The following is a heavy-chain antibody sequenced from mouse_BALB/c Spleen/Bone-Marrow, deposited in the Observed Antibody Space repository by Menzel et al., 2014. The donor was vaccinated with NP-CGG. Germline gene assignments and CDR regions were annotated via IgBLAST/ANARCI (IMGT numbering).Heavy chain of an antibody. CDR1: GYAFSNCW. Sequence: QVQLQQSGAELVRPGSSVKISCKASGYAFSNCWMNWVKQRPGQGLEWIGQIYPEDGDTNYNGKFKGKATLTADKSSSTAYMQLSSLTSEDSAVYFCARSGYGSSYDYWGQGTTLTVSS. V-gene: IGHV1-80*01. D-gene: IGHD1-1*01. CDR2: IYPEDGDT. J-gene: IGHJ2*01. CDR3: ARSGYGSSYDY.